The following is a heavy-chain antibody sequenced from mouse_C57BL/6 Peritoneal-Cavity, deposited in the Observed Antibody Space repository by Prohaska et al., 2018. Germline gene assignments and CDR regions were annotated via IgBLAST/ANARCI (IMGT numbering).Heavy chain of an antibody. CDR3: RRGYGRRGWYFDV. D-gene: IGHD1-1*01. J-gene: IGHJ1*03. V-gene: IGHV1-15*01. CDR2: IDPETGGT. Sequence: QVQLQQSGAELVRPGASVTLSCKASGYTFTDYEMHWVKQTPVHGLEWIGAIDPETGGTAYNQKFKGKAILTADKSSSTAYMERRSLTSEDFAVYYCRRGYGRRGWYFDVWGTGTTVTVSS. CDR1: GYTFTDYE.